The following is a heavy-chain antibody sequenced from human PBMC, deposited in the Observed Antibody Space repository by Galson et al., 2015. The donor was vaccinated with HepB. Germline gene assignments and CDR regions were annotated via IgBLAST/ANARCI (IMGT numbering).Heavy chain of an antibody. CDR2: IKQDGSEK. CDR1: GFTFSSYW. V-gene: IGHV3-7*01. D-gene: IGHD1-1*01. Sequence: SLRLSCAASGFTFSSYWMTWVRHTPGKGLECVANIKQDGSEKSYVDSVKGRFTISRDNAKSSLYLQMNSLRVEDTALYYCARGYAPDYWGQGTLVTVSS. CDR3: ARGYAPDY. J-gene: IGHJ4*02.